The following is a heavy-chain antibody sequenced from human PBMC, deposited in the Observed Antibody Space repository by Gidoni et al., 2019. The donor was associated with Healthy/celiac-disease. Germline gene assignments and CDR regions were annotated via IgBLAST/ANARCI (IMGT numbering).Heavy chain of an antibody. CDR1: GFTFSSYG. CDR3: AKDKTATVTTGQFDY. V-gene: IGHV3-30*18. D-gene: IGHD4-17*01. J-gene: IGHJ4*02. CDR2: ISYDGSNK. Sequence: QVQLVESVGGVVQPGSSLRLSCAASGFTFSSYGMHWVRQATGKGLEWVTVISYDGSNKYYADSVKGRFTISRDNSKNTLYLQMNRLRAEETAVYYCAKDKTATVTTGQFDYWGQGTLVTVSS.